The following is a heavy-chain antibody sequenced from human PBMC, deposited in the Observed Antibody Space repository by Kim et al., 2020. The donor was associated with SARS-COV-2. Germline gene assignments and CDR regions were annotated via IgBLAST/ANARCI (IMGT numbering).Heavy chain of an antibody. J-gene: IGHJ4*02. CDR2: INHSGST. Sequence: SETLSLTCAVYGGSFSGYYWSWIRQPPGKGLEWIGEINHSGSTNYNPSLKSRVTISVDTSKNQFSLKLSSVTAADTAVYYCARMGIFPDYWGQGTLVTVSS. CDR1: GGSFSGYY. CDR3: ARMGIFPDY. V-gene: IGHV4-34*01. D-gene: IGHD2-15*01.